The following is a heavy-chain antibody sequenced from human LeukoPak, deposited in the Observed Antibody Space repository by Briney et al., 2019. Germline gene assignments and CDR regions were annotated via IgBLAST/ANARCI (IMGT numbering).Heavy chain of an antibody. J-gene: IGHJ4*02. CDR3: ARATGTSDY. CDR2: ISTGSTYI. CDR1: GFTFSTYS. Sequence: GSLRLSCAASGFTFSTYSMNWVRQAPGKGLEWVSSISTGSTYIYCADSVKGRFTISRDNAKNSLYLQMNSLRAEDTAVYYCARATGTSDYWGQGTLVTVSS. V-gene: IGHV3-21*01. D-gene: IGHD1-1*01.